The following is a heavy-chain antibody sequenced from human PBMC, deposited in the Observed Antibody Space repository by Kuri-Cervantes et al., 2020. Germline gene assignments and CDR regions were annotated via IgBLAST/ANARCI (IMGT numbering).Heavy chain of an antibody. CDR2: ISWDDGST. CDR1: GFTFDDYA. D-gene: IGHD3-16*01. J-gene: IGHJ4*02. Sequence: GESLKISCAASGFTFDDYAMHWVRQAPGKGLEWVSLISWDDGSTYYADSVKGRFTISRDNAKSSLYLQMNSLRAEDTALYYCAKDTGWGLGETNYFDYWGQGTLVTVSS. V-gene: IGHV3-43D*03. CDR3: AKDTGWGLGETNYFDY.